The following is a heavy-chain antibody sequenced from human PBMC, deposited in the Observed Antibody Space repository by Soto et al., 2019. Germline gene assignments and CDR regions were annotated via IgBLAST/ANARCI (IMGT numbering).Heavy chain of an antibody. CDR3: AREGYDILTGYYKTYYYYGMDV. CDR1: GYSFTSYW. V-gene: IGHV5-51*01. J-gene: IGHJ6*02. CDR2: IYPGDSDT. D-gene: IGHD3-9*01. Sequence: GESLKISCKGSGYSFTSYWIGWVRQMPGKGLEWMGIIYPGDSDTRYSPSFQGQVTVSADKSISTAYLQWSSLKASDTAMYYCAREGYDILTGYYKTYYYYGMDVWGQGTTVTVSS.